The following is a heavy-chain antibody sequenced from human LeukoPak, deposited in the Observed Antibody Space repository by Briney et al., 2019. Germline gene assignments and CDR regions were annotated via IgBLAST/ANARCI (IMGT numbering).Heavy chain of an antibody. CDR1: GYTFTGYY. D-gene: IGHD5-12*01. CDR3: ARLSALRDGYNFARAFDI. V-gene: IGHV1-2*02. Sequence: ASVKASCKASGYTFTGYYMHWLRQAPGQGLEWMGWINPNSGGTNYAQKFQGRVTMTRDTSISTAYMELSSLRSEDTAVYYCARLSALRDGYNFARAFDIWGQGTMVTVSS. J-gene: IGHJ3*02. CDR2: INPNSGGT.